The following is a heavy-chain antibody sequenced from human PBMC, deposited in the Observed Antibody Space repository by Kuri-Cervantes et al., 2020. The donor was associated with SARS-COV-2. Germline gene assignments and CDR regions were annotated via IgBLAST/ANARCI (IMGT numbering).Heavy chain of an antibody. CDR1: GFTFSSYA. CDR3: ARDRGKIAARIYYYYGMDV. D-gene: IGHD6-6*01. CDR2: ISYDGSNK. V-gene: IGHV3-30*14. J-gene: IGHJ6*02. Sequence: GGSLRLSCAASGFTFSSYAMHWVRQAPGKGLEWVAVISYDGSNKYYADSVKGRFTISRDNSKNTLYLQMSSLRAEDTAVYYCARDRGKIAARIYYYYGMDVWGQGTTVTVSS.